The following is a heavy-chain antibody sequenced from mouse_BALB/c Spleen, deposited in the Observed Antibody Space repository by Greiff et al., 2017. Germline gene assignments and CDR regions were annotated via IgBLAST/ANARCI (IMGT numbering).Heavy chain of an antibody. CDR2: ISSGGSYT. D-gene: IGHD6-1*01. CDR3: ARDREPLTY. CDR1: GFTFSSYA. J-gene: IGHJ3*01. V-gene: IGHV5-9-4*01. Sequence: VQLKESGGGLVKPGGSLKLSCAASGFTFSSYAMSWVRQSPEKRLEWVAEISSGGSYTYYPDTVTGRFTISRDNAKNTLYLEMSSLRSEDTAMYYCARDREPLTYWGQGTLVTVSA.